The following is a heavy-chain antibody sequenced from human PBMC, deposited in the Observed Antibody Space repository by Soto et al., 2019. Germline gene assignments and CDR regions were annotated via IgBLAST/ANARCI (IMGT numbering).Heavy chain of an antibody. CDR2: IYPGDSDT. CDR1: GYSFTSYW. V-gene: IGHV5-51*01. D-gene: IGHD3-10*01. Sequence: PGESLKISCKGSGYSFTSYWIGWVRQMPGKGLEWMGIIYPGDSDTRYGPSFQGQVTISADKSISTAYLQWSSLKASDTAMYYCARIRKAGSDYYYYGMDVWGQGTTVTVSS. J-gene: IGHJ6*02. CDR3: ARIRKAGSDYYYYGMDV.